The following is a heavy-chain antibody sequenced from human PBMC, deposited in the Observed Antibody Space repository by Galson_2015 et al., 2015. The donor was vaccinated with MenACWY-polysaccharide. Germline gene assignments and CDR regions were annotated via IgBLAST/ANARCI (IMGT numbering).Heavy chain of an antibody. Sequence: CAISGDSVSSNSAAWNWIRQSPSRGHEWLGRTYYRSRWYNDYATSVNSRISIKADTPKNQFSLQLNSVTPEDTALYYCTRSIHISGWGGDFEPWGQGTLVTVSS. CDR2: TYYRSRWYN. V-gene: IGHV6-1*01. CDR1: GDSVSSNSAA. CDR3: TRSIHISGWGGDFEP. D-gene: IGHD6-19*01. J-gene: IGHJ5*02.